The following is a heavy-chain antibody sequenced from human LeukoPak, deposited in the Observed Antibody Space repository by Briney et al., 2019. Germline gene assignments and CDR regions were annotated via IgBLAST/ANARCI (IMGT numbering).Heavy chain of an antibody. CDR3: ARSRSSPAAMPAEYYYYYGMDV. V-gene: IGHV3-48*01. Sequence: GGSLRLSCAASGFTFSSYSMNWVRQAPGKGLEWVSYISSSSSNIYYADSVKGRFTISRDNAKNSLYLQMNSLRAEDTAVYYCARSRSSPAAMPAEYYYYYGMDVWGQGTTVTVSS. J-gene: IGHJ6*02. D-gene: IGHD2-2*01. CDR1: GFTFSSYS. CDR2: ISSSSSNI.